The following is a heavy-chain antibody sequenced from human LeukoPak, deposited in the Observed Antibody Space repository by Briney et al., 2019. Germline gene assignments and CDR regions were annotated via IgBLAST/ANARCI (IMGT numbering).Heavy chain of an antibody. V-gene: IGHV3-9*01. CDR1: GFIFDDYA. J-gene: IGHJ4*02. CDR3: AKDSGYTTSWYFGDY. CDR2: ISWNSDSI. Sequence: LTGGSLRLSCAASGFIFDDYAMHWVRQAPGKGLEWVSGISWNSDSIAYADSVKGRFTISRDNAKNSLYLQMNSLRAEDTAVYYCAKDSGYTTSWYFGDYWGQGTLVTVSS. D-gene: IGHD6-13*01.